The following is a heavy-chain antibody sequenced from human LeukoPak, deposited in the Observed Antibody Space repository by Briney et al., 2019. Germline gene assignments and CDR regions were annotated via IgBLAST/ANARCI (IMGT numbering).Heavy chain of an antibody. CDR2: IYYSGST. Sequence: PSETLSLTCTVSGGSISCYYWSWIRQPPGKGLEWIGYIYYSGSTNYNPSLKSRVTISVDTSKNQFSLKLSSVTAADTAVYYCARGGLMVTWFDPWGQGTLVTVSS. J-gene: IGHJ5*02. CDR1: GGSISCYY. CDR3: ARGGLMVTWFDP. V-gene: IGHV4-59*01. D-gene: IGHD5-18*01.